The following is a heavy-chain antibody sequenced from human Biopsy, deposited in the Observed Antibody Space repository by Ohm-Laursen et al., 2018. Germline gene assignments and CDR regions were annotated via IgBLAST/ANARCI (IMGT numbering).Heavy chain of an antibody. D-gene: IGHD3-22*01. CDR3: GRREVVITHDAFDT. CDR2: MYISGTT. CDR1: GGSLSNFY. J-gene: IGHJ3*02. V-gene: IGHV4-4*07. Sequence: TLSLTCSVSGGSLSNFYWSWIRQPAGKGLEWIGRMYISGTTNYNPSLKSRVTMSIDTSKNQFSLRLSSVTAADTAVYYCGRREVVITHDAFDTWGQGTMVTVSS.